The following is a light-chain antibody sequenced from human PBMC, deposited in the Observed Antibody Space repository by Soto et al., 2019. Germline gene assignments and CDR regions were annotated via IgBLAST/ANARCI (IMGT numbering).Light chain of an antibody. V-gene: IGKV1-5*01. CDR2: DAS. J-gene: IGKJ4*01. Sequence: DIQMTQSPSSLSASVGDRVTITCRASQSLSRWLAWYQQKPGKAPKVLIYDASNLESGVPSRFSGSGSGTEFTLTISSLQPDDFATYYCQQYNSWQLSFGGGTKVDIK. CDR1: QSLSRW. CDR3: QQYNSWQLS.